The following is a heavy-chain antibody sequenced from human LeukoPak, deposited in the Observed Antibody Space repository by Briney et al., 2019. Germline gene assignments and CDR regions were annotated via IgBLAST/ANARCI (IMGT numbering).Heavy chain of an antibody. CDR3: ARTRADFGVVYEWRSYYYYYMDV. CDR2: IIPIFGTA. J-gene: IGHJ6*03. V-gene: IGHV1-69*05. CDR1: GGTFSSYA. Sequence: GASVKVSCKASGGTFSSYAISWVRQAPGQGLGWMGGIIPIFGTANYAQKFQGRVTITTDESTSTAYMELSSLRSEDTAVYYCARTRADFGVVYEWRSYYYYYMDVWGKGTTVTVSS. D-gene: IGHD3-3*01.